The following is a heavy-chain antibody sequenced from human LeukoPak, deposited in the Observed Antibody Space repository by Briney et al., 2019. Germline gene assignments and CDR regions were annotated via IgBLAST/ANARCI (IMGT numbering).Heavy chain of an antibody. CDR2: INTDGSST. CDR3: ARDFMYSGNCAGC. D-gene: IGHD6-13*01. V-gene: IGHV3-74*01. J-gene: IGHJ4*02. CDR1: GFIFSSYW. Sequence: GGSLRLSCVASGFIFSSYWMHWVRHAPGKGLVWVSRINTDGSSTSYADSVKGRFTISRDNAKNTLYLQMNSLRAEDTAVYYCARDFMYSGNCAGCWGQGTLVTVSS.